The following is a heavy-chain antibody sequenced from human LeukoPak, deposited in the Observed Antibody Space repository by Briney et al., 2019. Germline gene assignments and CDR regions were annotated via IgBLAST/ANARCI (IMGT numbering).Heavy chain of an antibody. D-gene: IGHD3-10*01. CDR2: ISWDGGST. CDR1: GFTFDDYA. Sequence: GGCLRLSCAASGFTFDDYAMHWVRQAPGKGLEWVSLISWDGGSTYYADSVKGRFTISRDNSKNSLYLQMNSLRAEDTALYYCAKDISGDYYYYMDVWGKGTTVTVSS. V-gene: IGHV3-43D*03. J-gene: IGHJ6*03. CDR3: AKDISGDYYYYMDV.